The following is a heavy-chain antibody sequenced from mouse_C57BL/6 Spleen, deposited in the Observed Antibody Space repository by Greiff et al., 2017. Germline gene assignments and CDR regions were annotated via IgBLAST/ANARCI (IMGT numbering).Heavy chain of an antibody. J-gene: IGHJ2*01. CDR2: ISYSGST. CDR3: ARALYYYGSSSYYFDY. CDR1: GYSITSGYD. V-gene: IGHV3-1*01. Sequence: DVQLQESGPGMVKPSQSLSLTCTVTGYSITSGYDWHWIRHFPGNKLEWMGYISYSGSTNYNPSLKSRISITHDTSKNHFFLKLNSVTTEDTATYYCARALYYYGSSSYYFDYWGQGTTLTVSS. D-gene: IGHD1-1*01.